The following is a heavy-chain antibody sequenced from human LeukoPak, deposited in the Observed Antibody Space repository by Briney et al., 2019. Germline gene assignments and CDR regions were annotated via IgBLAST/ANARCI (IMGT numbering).Heavy chain of an antibody. D-gene: IGHD1-1*01. CDR1: GGSISSGGYY. V-gene: IGHV4-31*03. Sequence: PSQTLSLTCTFSGGSISSGGYYWSWIRQHPGKGLEWIGYIYYSGSTYYNPSLKSRVTISVDTSKNQFSLKLSSVTAADTAVYYCARDGKWNRRFDYWGQGTLVTVSS. J-gene: IGHJ4*02. CDR3: ARDGKWNRRFDY. CDR2: IYYSGST.